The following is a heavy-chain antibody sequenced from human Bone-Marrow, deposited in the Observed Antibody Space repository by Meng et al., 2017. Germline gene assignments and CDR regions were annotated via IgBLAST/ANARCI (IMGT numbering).Heavy chain of an antibody. CDR1: GLTFGNHA. Sequence: ESLKISFAASGLTFGNHAMSWVSQAPGKGLEWVSGISGNGGGTYYADSVKGRFTISRDNSKNTVYLQMNSLRAEDTAVYYCAKDYRGSCNSISCSLYYFDYWGRGTMVTVSS. CDR2: ISGNGGGT. CDR3: AKDYRGSCNSISCSLYYFDY. J-gene: IGHJ4*02. D-gene: IGHD2-2*01. V-gene: IGHV3-23*01.